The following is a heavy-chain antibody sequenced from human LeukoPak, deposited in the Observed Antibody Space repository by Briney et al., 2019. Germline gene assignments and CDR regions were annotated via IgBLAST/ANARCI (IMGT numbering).Heavy chain of an antibody. CDR1: GVSISTFY. Sequence: SETLSLTCTVSGVSISTFYWSWIRQPPGKGMEWIGYIYNSGRTNYDPSLKSRVTISVDTSKNQFSLKLSSVTAADTAVYYCARVGNSAVRWERYFDYWGQGTLVTVSS. D-gene: IGHD4-23*01. CDR3: ARVGNSAVRWERYFDY. V-gene: IGHV4-59*01. CDR2: IYNSGRT. J-gene: IGHJ4*02.